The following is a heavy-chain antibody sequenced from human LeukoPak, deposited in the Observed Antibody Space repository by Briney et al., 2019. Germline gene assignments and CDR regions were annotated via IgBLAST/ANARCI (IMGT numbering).Heavy chain of an antibody. CDR3: TTDLPSSSWYRPGY. V-gene: IGHV3-15*01. CDR1: GFTLSNAW. Sequence: PGGSLRLSCAASGFTLSNAWMSWVRQAPGKGLEWVGRIKSKTDGSTTDYAAPVKGRFSISRDDSINTVNLQMNSLKTEDTAVYYCTTDLPSSSWYRPGYWGQGTLVTVSS. CDR2: IKSKTDGSTT. J-gene: IGHJ4*02. D-gene: IGHD6-13*01.